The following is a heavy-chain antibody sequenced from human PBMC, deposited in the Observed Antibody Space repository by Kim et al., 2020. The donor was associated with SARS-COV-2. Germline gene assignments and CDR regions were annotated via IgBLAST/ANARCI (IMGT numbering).Heavy chain of an antibody. J-gene: IGHJ4*02. CDR3: AKDRFCTGRSCYGGGGTSLDY. CDR2: ISWNSGSI. D-gene: IGHD2-15*01. Sequence: GGSLRLSCVASGFTFDDYAMHWVRQAPGKGLEWVSGISWNSGSIGYADSVKGRFTISRDNAKNSLYLQMNSLRAEDTALYYCAKDRFCTGRSCYGGGGTSLDYWGQGTLVTVSS. V-gene: IGHV3-9*01. CDR1: GFTFDDYA.